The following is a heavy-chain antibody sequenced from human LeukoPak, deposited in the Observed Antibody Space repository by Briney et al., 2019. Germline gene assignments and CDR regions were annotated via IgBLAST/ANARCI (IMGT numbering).Heavy chain of an antibody. V-gene: IGHV4-39*07. CDR1: GGSISSSSYY. CDR3: ARESDSSGYFYADY. Sequence: SETLSLTCTVSGGSISSSSYYWGWIRQPPGKGLEWIGSIYYSGSTYYNPSLKSRVTITVDTSKNQFSLKLSSVTAADTAVYYCARESDSSGYFYADYWGQGTLVTVSS. CDR2: IYYSGST. D-gene: IGHD3-22*01. J-gene: IGHJ4*02.